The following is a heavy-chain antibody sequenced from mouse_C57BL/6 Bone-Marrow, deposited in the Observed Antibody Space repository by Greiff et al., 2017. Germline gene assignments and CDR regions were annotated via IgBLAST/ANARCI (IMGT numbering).Heavy chain of an antibody. J-gene: IGHJ2*01. Sequence: VKLQESGAELARPGASVKLSCKASGYTFTSYGISWVKQRTGQGLEWIGEIYPRSGNTYYNEKFKGKATLTADKSSSTAYMELRSLTSEDSAVYFCARDYYGSSYPYYFDYWGQGTTLTVSS. CDR1: GYTFTSYG. V-gene: IGHV1-81*01. CDR2: IYPRSGNT. CDR3: ARDYYGSSYPYYFDY. D-gene: IGHD1-1*01.